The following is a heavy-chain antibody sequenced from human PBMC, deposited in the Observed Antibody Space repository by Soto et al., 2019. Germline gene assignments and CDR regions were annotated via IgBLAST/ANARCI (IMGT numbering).Heavy chain of an antibody. CDR3: AMGGGYSGYDYFDY. CDR1: GGSISSYY. CDR2: IYTRGGT. V-gene: IGHV4-4*07. J-gene: IGHJ4*02. Sequence: SETLSLTCTVSGGSISSYYWSWIRQPAGKGLEWIGRIYTRGGTNYNPSLKSRVTMSVDPSKNQFSLKLSSVTAADTAVYYCAMGGGYSGYDYFDYWGQGTLVTGSS. D-gene: IGHD5-12*01.